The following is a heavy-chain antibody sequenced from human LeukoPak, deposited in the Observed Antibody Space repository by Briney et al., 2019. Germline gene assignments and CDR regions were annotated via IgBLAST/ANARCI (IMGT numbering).Heavy chain of an antibody. D-gene: IGHD4-23*01. V-gene: IGHV1-69*04. Sequence: ASVKVSCKASGGTFSSYAISWVRQAPGQGLEWMGRIIPILGIANYAQKFQGRVTITAEKSTSTAYMELSSLRSEDTAVYYCARGLRGGNSDYYYGMDVWGQGTTVTVSS. CDR3: ARGLRGGNSDYYYGMDV. CDR2: IIPILGIA. J-gene: IGHJ6*02. CDR1: GGTFSSYA.